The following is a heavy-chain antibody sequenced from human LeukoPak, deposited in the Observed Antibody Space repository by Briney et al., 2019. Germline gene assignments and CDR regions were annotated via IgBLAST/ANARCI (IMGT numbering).Heavy chain of an antibody. Sequence: SVKVSCKASGGTFSSYAISWVRQAPGQGLEWMGGIIPIFGTANYAQKFQGRVTITADESTSTAYMELSSLRSEDTAVYYCAVTTGTAASDALDIWGQGTMVTVSS. D-gene: IGHD1-1*01. V-gene: IGHV1-69*13. CDR1: GGTFSSYA. CDR2: IIPIFGTA. CDR3: AVTTGTAASDALDI. J-gene: IGHJ3*02.